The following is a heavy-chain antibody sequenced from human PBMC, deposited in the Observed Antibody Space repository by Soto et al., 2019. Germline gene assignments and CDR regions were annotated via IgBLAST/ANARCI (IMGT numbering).Heavy chain of an antibody. V-gene: IGHV3-11*01. CDR2: ISTSGSTI. CDR1: GFTFSDYY. Sequence: GGSLRLSCAASGFTFSDYYMSWIRQAPGKGLEWVSYISTSGSTIYYADSVKGRFTISRDNAKKLLDLQMNSLRAEDTAVYYCARAIGDIGYCSSTSCYLRTGRYYYYMDVWGKGTTVTVSS. CDR3: ARAIGDIGYCSSTSCYLRTGRYYYYMDV. D-gene: IGHD2-2*01. J-gene: IGHJ6*03.